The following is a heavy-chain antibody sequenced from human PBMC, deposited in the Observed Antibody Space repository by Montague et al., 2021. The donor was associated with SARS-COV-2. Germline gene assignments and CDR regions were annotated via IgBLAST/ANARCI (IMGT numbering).Heavy chain of an antibody. CDR2: IYHSGNT. CDR3: ARSSILGAHRFDY. J-gene: IGHJ4*02. V-gene: IGHV4-4*02. CDR1: GGSISSSNW. Sequence: SETLSLTCAVSGGSISSSNWWSWVRQPPGKGLEWIGEIYHSGNTNYNPSLQSRFTISVDQSKNQFSLRLGSVTAADTAVYYCARSSILGAHRFDYWGQGTLVTVSS. D-gene: IGHD3-16*01.